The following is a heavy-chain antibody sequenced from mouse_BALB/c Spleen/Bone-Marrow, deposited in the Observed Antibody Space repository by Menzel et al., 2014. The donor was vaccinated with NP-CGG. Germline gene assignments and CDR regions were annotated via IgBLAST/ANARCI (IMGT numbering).Heavy chain of an antibody. Sequence: QVQLQQSGAELVTPGASVKLTCKASGYTFTSYWMHWVKQRPGQGLEWLGEINPSNGRTNYNEKFKIKATLTVDKSSSTVYRQLSSLTAEDSAVYHCARGTFDYWGQGTTLTVSS. CDR1: GYTFTSYW. V-gene: IGHV1S81*02. J-gene: IGHJ2*01. CDR3: ARGTFDY. CDR2: INPSNGRT.